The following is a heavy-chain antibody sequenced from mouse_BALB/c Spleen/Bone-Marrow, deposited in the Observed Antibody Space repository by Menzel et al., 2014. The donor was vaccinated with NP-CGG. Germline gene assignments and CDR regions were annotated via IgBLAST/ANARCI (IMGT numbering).Heavy chain of an antibody. V-gene: IGHV1-80*01. Sequence: VQLHQSGAELVRPGSSVKISCKASGYVFTDYWMNWLRQRPGQGLEWIGQIFPVNADTNYKANFKDKVTLTADKSSTTAYMQLNSLTSEDSAVYFCARFATGSFAYWGQGTLVTVSA. J-gene: IGHJ3*01. D-gene: IGHD1-1*01. CDR3: ARFATGSFAY. CDR2: IFPVNADT. CDR1: GYVFTDYW.